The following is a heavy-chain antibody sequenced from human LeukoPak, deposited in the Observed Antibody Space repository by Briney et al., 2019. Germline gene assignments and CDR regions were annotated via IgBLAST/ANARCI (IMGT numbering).Heavy chain of an antibody. D-gene: IGHD2-15*01. J-gene: IGHJ4*02. Sequence: KPPETQSLTCTVSGGSISGRYWGWIPQPPGKGLKWIGYINYSGSTDYNPSLKSRVTMSLDTSKNQFSLKQSSVTAADTAVYYCARDAGGGPFFDYWGQGTLVTVSS. CDR2: INYSGST. CDR1: GGSISGRY. V-gene: IGHV4-59*11. CDR3: ARDAGGGPFFDY.